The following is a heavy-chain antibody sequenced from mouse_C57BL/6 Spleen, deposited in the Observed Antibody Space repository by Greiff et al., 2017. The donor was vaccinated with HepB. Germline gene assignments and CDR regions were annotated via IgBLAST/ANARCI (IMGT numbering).Heavy chain of an antibody. J-gene: IGHJ4*01. CDR2: INPNNGGT. CDR1: GYTFTDYN. D-gene: IGHD3-2*02. V-gene: IGHV1-18*01. CDR3: ARLDSSGYVDYYAMDY. Sequence: VQLQQSGPELVKPGASVKIPCKASGYTFTDYNMDWVKQSHGKSLEWIGDINPNNGGTIYNQKFKGKATLTVDKSSSTAYMELRSLTSEDTAVYYCARLDSSGYVDYYAMDYWGQGTSVTVSS.